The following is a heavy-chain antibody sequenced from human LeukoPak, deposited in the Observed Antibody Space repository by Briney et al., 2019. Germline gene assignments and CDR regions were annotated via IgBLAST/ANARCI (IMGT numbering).Heavy chain of an antibody. J-gene: IGHJ3*02. D-gene: IGHD2-2*01. CDR1: GFTFSDYY. V-gene: IGHV3-11*04. CDR3: ARGVVVPAAILGPDI. Sequence: GGSLRLSCAASGFTFSDYYMSWIRQAPGKGPEWVSYISSSGSTIYYADSVKGRFTISRDNAKNSLYLQMNSLRAEDTAVYYCARGVVVPAAILGPDIWGQGTMVTVSS. CDR2: ISSSGSTI.